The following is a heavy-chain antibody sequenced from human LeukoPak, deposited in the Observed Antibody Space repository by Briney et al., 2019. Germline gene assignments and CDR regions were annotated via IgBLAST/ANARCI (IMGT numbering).Heavy chain of an antibody. CDR3: ARLNYFDY. J-gene: IGHJ4*02. Sequence: PSQTLSLTCTVSGGSISSGSAYWNWIRQPAGKGLEWIGHIYATKNTNYSPSLKSRVNMSADTSKNQFSLKLTSVTAADTAVYYCARLNYFDYWGQGTLVTVSS. CDR2: IYATKNT. V-gene: IGHV4-61*09. CDR1: GGSISSGSAY.